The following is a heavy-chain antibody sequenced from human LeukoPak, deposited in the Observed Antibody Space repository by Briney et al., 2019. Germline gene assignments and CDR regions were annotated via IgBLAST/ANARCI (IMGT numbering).Heavy chain of an antibody. Sequence: KPGGSLRLSCAASGFTFSSYSMNWVRQAPGKGLEWVSSISSSSSYIYYADSVKGRFTISRDNAKNSLFLQMNSLRAEDTAVYYCVRAYSGYDYTSYQYHMDVWGKGTTVTVSS. CDR2: ISSSSSYI. D-gene: IGHD5-12*01. CDR3: VRAYSGYDYTSYQYHMDV. CDR1: GFTFSSYS. J-gene: IGHJ6*03. V-gene: IGHV3-21*01.